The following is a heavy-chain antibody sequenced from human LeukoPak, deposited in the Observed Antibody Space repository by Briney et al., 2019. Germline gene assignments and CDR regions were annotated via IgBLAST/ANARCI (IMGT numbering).Heavy chain of an antibody. J-gene: IGHJ5*02. CDR3: ARGFGNVRGVA. Sequence: SETLSLTCAVYGGSLSGDYWSLIRQPPGKGLEWIGGINHSGNTNYNPSLESRVTISVDTSKNQFSLKLTSVTAADTAVYYCARGFGNVRGVAWGQGTLVTVSS. CDR2: INHSGNT. V-gene: IGHV4-34*01. CDR1: GGSLSGDY. D-gene: IGHD3-10*01.